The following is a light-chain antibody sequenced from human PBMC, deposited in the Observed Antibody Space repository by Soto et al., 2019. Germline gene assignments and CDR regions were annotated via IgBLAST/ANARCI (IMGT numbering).Light chain of an antibody. CDR1: QSVNTN. Sequence: EIVMTQSPATLSVSPGERATLSCRASQSVNTNLAWYQQKPGQAPRLLIYGASTRATGIPARFSGSGSGTEFTLTISSLQSEDFAVYYCQQYYNSRTFGHETEVDIK. V-gene: IGKV3-15*01. CDR3: QQYYNSRT. CDR2: GAS. J-gene: IGKJ1*01.